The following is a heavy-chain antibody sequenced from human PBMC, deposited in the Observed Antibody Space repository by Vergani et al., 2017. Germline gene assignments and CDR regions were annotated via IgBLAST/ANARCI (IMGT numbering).Heavy chain of an antibody. CDR3: AKAPYQLPTSYYYYYMDV. Sequence: QVHLVESGGGVVQPGRSLTLSCVASGFSFRGHGMHWVRQAPGKGLEWVAMISYDGDRRDYGDFAKGRFTISRDSSKTVYLQMNSLRVEDTAMYFCAKAPYQLPTSYYYYYMDVWGKGTTVTVSS. V-gene: IGHV3-30*18. J-gene: IGHJ6*03. CDR2: ISYDGDRR. D-gene: IGHD2-2*01. CDR1: GFSFRGHG.